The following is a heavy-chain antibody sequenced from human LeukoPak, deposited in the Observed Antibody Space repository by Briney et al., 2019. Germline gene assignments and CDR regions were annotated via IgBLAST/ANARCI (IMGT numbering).Heavy chain of an antibody. J-gene: IGHJ5*02. CDR1: GFTFSDYY. Sequence: GGALRLSCAASGFTFSDYYMSWIRQAPRRGREWISYIYGSSSDTKYADSVNGRFTNSRDNTNNSVYLLMNSLRAEDTAVYYCARRETTYCTVDSCHPNWFDPWGQGTLVTVSS. CDR2: IYGSSSDT. CDR3: ARRETTYCTVDSCHPNWFDP. V-gene: IGHV3-11*03. D-gene: IGHD2-15*01.